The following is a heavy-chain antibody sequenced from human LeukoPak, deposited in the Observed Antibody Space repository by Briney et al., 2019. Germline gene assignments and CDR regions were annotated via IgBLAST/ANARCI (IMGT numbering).Heavy chain of an antibody. CDR1: GFTFRNYE. CDR3: ARGLWELPYYFDY. CDR2: ISSSSSYI. J-gene: IGHJ4*02. D-gene: IGHD1-26*01. V-gene: IGHV3-21*01. Sequence: GGSLRLSCAASGFTFRNYEMNWVRQAPGKGLEWVSSISSSSSYIYYADSVKGRFTISRDNAKNSLYLQMNSLRAEDTAVYYCARGLWELPYYFDYWGQGTLVTVSS.